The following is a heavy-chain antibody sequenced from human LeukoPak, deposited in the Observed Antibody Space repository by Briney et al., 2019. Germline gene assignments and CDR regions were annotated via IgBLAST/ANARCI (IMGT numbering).Heavy chain of an antibody. D-gene: IGHD3-10*01. CDR2: IYYSGST. Sequence: PSETLSLTCTVSGGSISSYYWSWIRQPPGKGLEWIGYIYYSGSTNYNPSLKSRVTISVDTSKNQFSLKLSSVTAADTAVYYCAREQTKIVVRGGFHAFDIWGQGTMVTVSS. V-gene: IGHV4-59*01. CDR3: AREQTKIVVRGGFHAFDI. CDR1: GGSISSYY. J-gene: IGHJ3*02.